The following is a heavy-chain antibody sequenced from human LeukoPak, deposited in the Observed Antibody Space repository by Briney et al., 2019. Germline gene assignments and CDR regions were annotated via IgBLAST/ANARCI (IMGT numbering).Heavy chain of an antibody. CDR2: IKEDGTEK. Sequence: PTGGSLRLSCAASGFTFNKYWMTWVRQAPGKGLEWVANIKEDGTEKYYVDSVKGRFSISRDNAKKSLFLEMNSLRAEDTAVYYCARDEEITLGTDYWGQGTLVTVSS. J-gene: IGHJ4*02. CDR3: ARDEEITLGTDY. D-gene: IGHD3-16*01. CDR1: GFTFNKYW. V-gene: IGHV3-7*01.